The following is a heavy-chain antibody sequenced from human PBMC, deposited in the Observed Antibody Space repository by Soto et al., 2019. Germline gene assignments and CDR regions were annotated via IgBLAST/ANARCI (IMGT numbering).Heavy chain of an antibody. J-gene: IGHJ6*02. CDR1: GFTFSSYW. Sequence: GGSLRLSCAASGFTFSSYWMHWVRQAPGKGLVWVSRINSDGSSTSYADSVKGRFTISRDNAKNTLYLQMNSLRAEDTAVYYCAREPYSSSSVNYYYYYYGMDVWGQGTTVTVSS. CDR2: INSDGSST. D-gene: IGHD6-6*01. V-gene: IGHV3-74*01. CDR3: AREPYSSSSVNYYYYYYGMDV.